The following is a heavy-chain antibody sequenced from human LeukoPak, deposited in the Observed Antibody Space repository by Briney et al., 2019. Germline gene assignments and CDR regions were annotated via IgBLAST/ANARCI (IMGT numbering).Heavy chain of an antibody. V-gene: IGHV3-74*01. CDR3: ATGEAVRGVRKYYYYYYGMDV. J-gene: IGHJ6*02. CDR2: INSDGSST. CDR1: GFTFSSYG. D-gene: IGHD3-10*01. Sequence: QPGGSLRLSCAASGFTFSSYGMHWVRQAPGKGLVWVSRINSDGSSTSYADSVKGRFTISRDNAKNTLYLQMNSLRAEDTAVYYCATGEAVRGVRKYYYYYYGMDVWGQGTTVTVSS.